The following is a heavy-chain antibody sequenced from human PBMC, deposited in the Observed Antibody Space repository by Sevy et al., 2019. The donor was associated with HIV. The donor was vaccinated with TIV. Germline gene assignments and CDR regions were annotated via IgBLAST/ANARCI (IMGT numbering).Heavy chain of an antibody. Sequence: GGSLRLSCAASGFTVSSNYMSWVRQAPGKGLEWVSVIYSGGSTYYADSVKGRFTISRDNSKNTLYLQMNSLRAEDTAVYYCAGDGGCSGGSCYPYYYYGMDVWGQGTTVTVSS. J-gene: IGHJ6*02. CDR3: AGDGGCSGGSCYPYYYYGMDV. V-gene: IGHV3-53*01. CDR2: IYSGGST. D-gene: IGHD2-15*01. CDR1: GFTVSSNY.